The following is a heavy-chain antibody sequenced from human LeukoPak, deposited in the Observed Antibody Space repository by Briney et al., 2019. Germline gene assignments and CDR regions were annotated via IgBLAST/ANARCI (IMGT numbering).Heavy chain of an antibody. D-gene: IGHD6-19*01. CDR1: GFTVSNYW. CDR2: IKQDRSER. Sequence: PGGSLRLSCAASGFTVSNYWMSWVRQAPGKGLEWVANIKQDRSERGYVDSVKDRFTISRDNAKNSLYLQMNSLRAEDTAVYYCVRDSGWYHLGYWGQGSLVTVSS. V-gene: IGHV3-7*01. CDR3: VRDSGWYHLGY. J-gene: IGHJ4*02.